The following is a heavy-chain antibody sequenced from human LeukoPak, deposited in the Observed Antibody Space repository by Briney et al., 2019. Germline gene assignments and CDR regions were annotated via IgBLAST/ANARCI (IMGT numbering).Heavy chain of an antibody. J-gene: IGHJ4*02. Sequence: GGSLRLSCAASGFTFRNYAMHWVRQAPGKGLEWVVVTSHDETTKYYADSVKGRFTISRDNSKNTLYLQMNGLRAEDTAVYFCAREVARPNFFDYWGQGTLVTVSS. CDR1: GFTFRNYA. CDR3: AREVARPNFFDY. D-gene: IGHD6-6*01. CDR2: TSHDETTK. V-gene: IGHV3-30*04.